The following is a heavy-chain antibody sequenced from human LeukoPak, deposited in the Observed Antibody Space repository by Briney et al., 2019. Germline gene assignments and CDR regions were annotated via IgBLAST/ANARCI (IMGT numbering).Heavy chain of an antibody. D-gene: IGHD2-8*01. V-gene: IGHV4-38-2*02. CDR3: ARGGGRVVLMVYATRPNWFDP. J-gene: IGHJ5*02. CDR2: IYHSGST. CDR1: GYSISSGYY. Sequence: PSETLSLTCTVSGYSISSGYYWGWIRQPPGKGLEWIGSIYHSGSTYYNPPLKSRVTISVDTSKNQFSLKLSSVTAADTAVYYCARGGGRVVLMVYATRPNWFDPWGQGTLVTVSS.